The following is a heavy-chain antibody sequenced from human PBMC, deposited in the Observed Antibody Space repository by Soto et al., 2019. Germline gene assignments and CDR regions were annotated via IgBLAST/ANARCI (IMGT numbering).Heavy chain of an antibody. Sequence: QVQLVQSGAEVKKPGSSVKVSCKASGGTFSSYTISWVRQAPGQGLEWMGRIIPILGIANYAQKFQGRVTITADKSPSTAYMELSSLRSEDTAVYYCARDLRRFGYGMDVWGQGTTVTVSS. CDR3: ARDLRRFGYGMDV. CDR1: GGTFSSYT. J-gene: IGHJ6*02. D-gene: IGHD3-10*01. CDR2: IIPILGIA. V-gene: IGHV1-69*08.